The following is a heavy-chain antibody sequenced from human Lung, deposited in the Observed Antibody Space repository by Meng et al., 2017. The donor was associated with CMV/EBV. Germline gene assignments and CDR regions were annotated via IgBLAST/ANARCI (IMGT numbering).Heavy chain of an antibody. V-gene: IGHV4-30-4*01. CDR3: ARGTPGPEKYDFWSGYDVVAFDI. CDR2: ISGSGNP. CDR1: YY. Sequence: YYWSWIRHSPGKGLEWIGSISGSGNPDYNASLQSRLAISLVMSKNQFSLNLRSVTAADTALYYCARGTPGPEKYDFWSGYDVVAFDIWGQGTYVTVSS. D-gene: IGHD3-3*01. J-gene: IGHJ3*02.